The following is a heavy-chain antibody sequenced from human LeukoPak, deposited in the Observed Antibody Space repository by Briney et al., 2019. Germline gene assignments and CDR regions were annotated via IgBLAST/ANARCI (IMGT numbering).Heavy chain of an antibody. J-gene: IGHJ6*03. Sequence: SETLSLTCTVSGGSISSSSYYWGWIRQPPGKGLEWIGSIYYSGSTNYNPSLKSRVTISVDTSKNQFSLKLSSVTAADTAVYYCARFNGYYYYYMDVWGKGTTVTVSS. CDR1: GGSISSSSYY. D-gene: IGHD2-8*01. CDR2: IYYSGST. V-gene: IGHV4-39*07. CDR3: ARFNGYYYYYMDV.